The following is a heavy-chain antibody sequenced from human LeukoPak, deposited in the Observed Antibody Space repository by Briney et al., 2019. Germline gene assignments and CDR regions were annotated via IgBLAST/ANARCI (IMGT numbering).Heavy chain of an antibody. J-gene: IGHJ3*02. CDR3: ARVFIVGATLDAFDI. D-gene: IGHD1-26*01. CDR1: GYTFTSYD. CDR2: MNPNSGNT. Sequence: ASAKVSCKASGYTFTSYDINWVRQATGQGLEWMGSMNPNSGNTGYAQKFQGRVTITRNTSISTAYMELSSLRSEDTAVYYCARVFIVGATLDAFDIWGQGTMVTVSS. V-gene: IGHV1-8*03.